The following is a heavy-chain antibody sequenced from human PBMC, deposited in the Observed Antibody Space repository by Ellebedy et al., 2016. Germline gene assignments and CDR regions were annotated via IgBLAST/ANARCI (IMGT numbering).Heavy chain of an antibody. J-gene: IGHJ4*02. CDR2: IGLGGST. Sequence: SETLSLXXAVFGRSLSDYYWSWIRQPPGKGLEWIGEIGLGGSTHYNPSLKSRVTISADTSKNQFSLKLTSVTAVDTAVYYCARNFAFWGQGTLVTVSS. CDR1: GRSLSDYY. CDR3: ARNFAF. V-gene: IGHV4-34*01.